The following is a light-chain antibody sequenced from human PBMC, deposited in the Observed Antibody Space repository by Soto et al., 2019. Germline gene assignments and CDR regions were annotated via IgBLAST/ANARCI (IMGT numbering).Light chain of an antibody. CDR3: QQRTTGT. CDR1: QSISNF. V-gene: IGKV3-11*01. Sequence: QCPPSQSLYPGDSATLSCRASQSISNFLAWYQQKPGQAPRLLIYDASHRVTGVPGRFSGSGSGTDFTLTISSLEPDDFAVYHCQQRTTGTFGGGSKV. CDR2: DAS. J-gene: IGKJ4*01.